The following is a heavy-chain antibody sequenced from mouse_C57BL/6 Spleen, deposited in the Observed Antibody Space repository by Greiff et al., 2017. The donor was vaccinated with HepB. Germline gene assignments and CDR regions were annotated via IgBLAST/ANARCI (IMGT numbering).Heavy chain of an antibody. Sequence: EVQVVESGGGLVKPGGSLKLSCAASGFTFSSYAMSWVRQTPEKRLEWVATISDGGSYTYYPDNVKGRFTISRDNAKNNLYLQMSHLKSEDTAMYYCARGSYYGNYEGFAYWGQGTLVTVSA. CDR3: ARGSYYGNYEGFAY. J-gene: IGHJ3*01. CDR1: GFTFSSYA. D-gene: IGHD2-1*01. CDR2: ISDGGSYT. V-gene: IGHV5-4*01.